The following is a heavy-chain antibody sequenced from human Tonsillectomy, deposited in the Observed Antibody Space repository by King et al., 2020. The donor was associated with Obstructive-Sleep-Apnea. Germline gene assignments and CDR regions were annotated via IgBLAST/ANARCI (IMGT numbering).Heavy chain of an antibody. CDR2: IYTSGST. CDR1: GGSINSYY. D-gene: IGHD6-6*01. CDR3: ARESNAFDI. J-gene: IGHJ3*02. V-gene: IGHV4-4*07. Sequence: QLQESGPGLVKPSETLSLTCTVSGGSINSYYWTWIRQPAGKGLEWMGLIYTSGSTNYNPSLKSRVTMSVDTAKNQFSLRLSPVTAADTAVYYCARESNAFDIWGQATKVTVSS.